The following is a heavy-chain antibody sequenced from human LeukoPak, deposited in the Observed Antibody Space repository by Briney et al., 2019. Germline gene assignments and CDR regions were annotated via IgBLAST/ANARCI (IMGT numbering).Heavy chain of an antibody. Sequence: GGSLRLSCAASGFTFSSYWMSWVRQAPGKGLEWVANIKQDGSEKYYVDSVKGRFTISRDNAENSLYLQMNSLRAEDTAVYYCARDTVFWSGYKDYYYYYYMDVWGKGTTVTVSS. J-gene: IGHJ6*03. CDR2: IKQDGSEK. CDR3: ARDTVFWSGYKDYYYYYYMDV. D-gene: IGHD3-3*01. V-gene: IGHV3-7*01. CDR1: GFTFSSYW.